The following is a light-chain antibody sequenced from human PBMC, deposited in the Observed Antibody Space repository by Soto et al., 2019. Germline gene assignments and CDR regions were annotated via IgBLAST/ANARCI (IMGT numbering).Light chain of an antibody. CDR1: SSDVGGYN. CDR3: SSFTSTNTVL. Sequence: QSVLTQPASVSGSPGQSITISCTGTSSDVGGYNVSWYQQHPGKAPKLMIYNVSNRPSGVSNRFSGSKSGNTASLTISGLQAEDEGHYYCSSFTSTNTVLFGGGTKLTVL. CDR2: NVS. J-gene: IGLJ2*01. V-gene: IGLV2-14*01.